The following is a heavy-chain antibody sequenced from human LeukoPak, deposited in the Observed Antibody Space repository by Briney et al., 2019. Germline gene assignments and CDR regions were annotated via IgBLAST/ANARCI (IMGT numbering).Heavy chain of an antibody. D-gene: IGHD3-22*01. CDR2: ITGSSGST. CDR3: AKAAFYYDSSARAFDI. Sequence: GGSLRLSCAASGFTFSSYATSWVRQAPGKGLEWVSAITGSSGSTYYADSVEGRFTISRDNSKNTLYLQMNSLRAEDTALYYCAKAAFYYDSSARAFDIWGQGTMVTVSS. CDR1: GFTFSSYA. J-gene: IGHJ3*02. V-gene: IGHV3-23*01.